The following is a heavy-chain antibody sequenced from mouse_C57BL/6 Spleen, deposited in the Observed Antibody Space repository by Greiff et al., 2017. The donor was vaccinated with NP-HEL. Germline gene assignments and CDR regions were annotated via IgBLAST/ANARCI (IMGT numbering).Heavy chain of an antibody. CDR2: IDPSDSYT. CDR1: GYTFTSYW. D-gene: IGHD3-2*02. V-gene: IGHV1-69*01. J-gene: IGHJ2*01. CDR3: ARRGDSSGYVDY. Sequence: QVQLQQPGAELVMPGASVKLSCKASGYTFTSYWMPWVKQRPGQGLEWIGEIDPSDSYTNYNQKFKGKSTLTVDKSSSTAYMQLSSLTSEDSAVYYCARRGDSSGYVDYWGQGTTLTVSS.